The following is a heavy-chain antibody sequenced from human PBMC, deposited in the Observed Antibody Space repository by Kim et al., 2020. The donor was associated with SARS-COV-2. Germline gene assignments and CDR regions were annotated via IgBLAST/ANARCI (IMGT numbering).Heavy chain of an antibody. D-gene: IGHD6-19*01. CDR2: INHSGST. CDR3: ARAGRQWLVRPFFYYFDY. CDR1: GGSFSGYY. J-gene: IGHJ4*01. Sequence: SETLSLTCAVYGGSFSGYYWSWIRQPPGKGLEWIGEINHSGSTNYNPSLKSRVTISVDTSKNQFSLKLSSVTAADTAVYSGARAGRQWLVRPFFYYFDY. V-gene: IGHV4-34*01.